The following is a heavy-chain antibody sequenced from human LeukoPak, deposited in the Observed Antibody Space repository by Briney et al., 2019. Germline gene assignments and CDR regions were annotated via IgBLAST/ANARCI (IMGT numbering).Heavy chain of an antibody. V-gene: IGHV3-30-3*02. D-gene: IGHD2-2*01. J-gene: IGHJ2*01. Sequence: ISDDGSRKHYADSVQGRFSISRDNSNNAAFLEMDGLRPEDTSVYYCAKEGGTSGRAGYFDLWGPGTLVTVSS. CDR3: AKEGGTSGRAGYFDL. CDR2: ISDDGSRK.